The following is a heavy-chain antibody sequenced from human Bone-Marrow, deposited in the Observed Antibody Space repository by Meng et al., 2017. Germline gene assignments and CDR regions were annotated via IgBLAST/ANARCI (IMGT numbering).Heavy chain of an antibody. J-gene: IGHJ4*02. CDR1: GFTFSDYW. D-gene: IGHD3-22*01. CDR2: INGDGSIT. CDR3: ARSYDSSGYYYEYYFDY. Sequence: GESLKISCAASGFTFSDYWMLWVRQAPGKGLVWVSRINGDGSITGYADSVKGRFTISRDNSKNTLYLQMNSLRAEDTAVYYCARSYDSSGYYYEYYFDYWGQGTLVTVSS. V-gene: IGHV3-74*01.